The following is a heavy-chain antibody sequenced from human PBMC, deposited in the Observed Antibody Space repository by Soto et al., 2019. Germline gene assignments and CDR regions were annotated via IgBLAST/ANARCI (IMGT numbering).Heavy chain of an antibody. Sequence: PSETLSLTCAVYGGSFRGYYWSWIRQPPGKGLEWIGEINHRGTTNYNPSLKSRVTISVDTSKNQFSLKLSSVTAADTAVYYCARGYGDYNYYYMDVWGKGTTVTVSS. CDR3: ARGYGDYNYYYMDV. CDR1: GGSFRGYY. J-gene: IGHJ6*03. V-gene: IGHV4-34*01. D-gene: IGHD4-17*01. CDR2: INHRGTT.